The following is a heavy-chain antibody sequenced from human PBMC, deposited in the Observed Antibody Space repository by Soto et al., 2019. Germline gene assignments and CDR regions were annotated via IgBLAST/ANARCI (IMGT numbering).Heavy chain of an antibody. Sequence: EEQLVESGGGLIQPGGSLRLSCAASGFSVSRNYMSWVRQAPGKGLEWVSVIYSGGSTYYADSVKGRFTISRDNSKNTLFLQMNSLRDEDTAGSYRARGSSPVVFDYWGQGTLVTVSS. D-gene: IGHD3-16*02. CDR1: GFSVSRNY. J-gene: IGHJ4*02. V-gene: IGHV3-53*01. CDR3: ARGSSPVVFDY. CDR2: IYSGGST.